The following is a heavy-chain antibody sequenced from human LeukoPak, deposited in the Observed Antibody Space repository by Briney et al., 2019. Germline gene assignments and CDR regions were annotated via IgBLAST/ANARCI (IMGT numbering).Heavy chain of an antibody. CDR2: IYYSGST. CDR1: GGSISSYY. D-gene: IGHD2-2*01. J-gene: IGHJ4*02. Sequence: SETLSLTCTVSGGSISSYYWSWIRQPPGKGLEWIGYIYYSGSTYYNPSLKSRVTISVDTSKNQFSLKLSSVTAADTAVYYCARGGVVPAATVPDYWGQGTLVTVSS. CDR3: ARGGVVPAATVPDY. V-gene: IGHV4-59*08.